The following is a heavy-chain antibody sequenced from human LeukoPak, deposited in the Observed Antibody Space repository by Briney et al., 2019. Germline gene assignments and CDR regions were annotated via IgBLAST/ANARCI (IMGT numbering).Heavy chain of an antibody. D-gene: IGHD6-13*01. CDR1: GGSITSSSHF. Sequence: SETLSLTCTVSGGSITSSSHFWAWIRQPPGKGLEWIASIHYTGSTFYSPSLKSRVTISVDTSKNQFSLKLSSVTAADTAVYYCARIAAAGTIYWGQGTLVTVSS. V-gene: IGHV4-39*07. CDR2: IHYTGST. CDR3: ARIAAAGTIY. J-gene: IGHJ4*02.